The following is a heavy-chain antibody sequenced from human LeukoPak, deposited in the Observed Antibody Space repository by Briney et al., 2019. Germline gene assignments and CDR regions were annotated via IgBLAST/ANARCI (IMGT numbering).Heavy chain of an antibody. CDR1: GVSFNNYY. CDR2: INHSGYT. J-gene: IGHJ4*02. CDR3: TRMTTRHDY. Sequence: SETLSLTRAVSGVSFNNYYWSWVRQTPGKGLEWIGEINHSGYTNDSPSLKSRVTLSNDTSRKQFSLNLRSVTVADTGIYYCTRMTTRHDYWGQGTLVTVSS. V-gene: IGHV4-34*01. D-gene: IGHD4-17*01.